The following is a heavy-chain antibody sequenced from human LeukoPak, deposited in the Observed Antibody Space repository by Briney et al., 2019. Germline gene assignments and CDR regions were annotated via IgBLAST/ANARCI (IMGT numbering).Heavy chain of an antibody. J-gene: IGHJ4*02. Sequence: GGSLRLSCAASGFTFSSYSMNWVRQAPGKGLEWVSYISSSSSTIYYADSVKGRFTISRDNAKNSLYLQMNSLRAEDTAVYYCARRLAVAGQPFDYWGQGTLVTVSS. V-gene: IGHV3-48*01. CDR2: ISSSSSTI. D-gene: IGHD6-19*01. CDR1: GFTFSSYS. CDR3: ARRLAVAGQPFDY.